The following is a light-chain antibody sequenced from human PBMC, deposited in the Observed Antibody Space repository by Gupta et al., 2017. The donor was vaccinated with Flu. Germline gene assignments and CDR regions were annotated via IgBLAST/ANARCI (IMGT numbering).Light chain of an antibody. Sequence: SALAQPASVSGSPWQAITISCTGSSSDVGRYNLVSWYQQHPGKAPTFIIYEDNKRPAGVSNRFSGSNSGNTASLTISGRQPDDEADYYCCADAGSNTLLFGGGTKLTVL. J-gene: IGLJ2*01. CDR2: EDN. CDR1: SSDVGRYNL. V-gene: IGLV2-23*01. CDR3: CADAGSNTLL.